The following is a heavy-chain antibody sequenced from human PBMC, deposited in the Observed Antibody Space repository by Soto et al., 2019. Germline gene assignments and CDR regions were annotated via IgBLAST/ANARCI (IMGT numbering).Heavy chain of an antibody. CDR1: GFTFSSYA. CDR3: GDGWEGLFNFDD. CDR2: ISGSGDNT. Sequence: EVRLVESGGGLVQPGASLRLSCAASGFTFSSYAMRWVRQAPGKGLGWVSAISGSGDNTYYPDSVKGRFTISRDNARNTLNLQMNSMRAEDTAVYYGGDGWEGLFNFDDWGQGTLVTVSS. V-gene: IGHV3-23*04. D-gene: IGHD3-3*01. J-gene: IGHJ4*02.